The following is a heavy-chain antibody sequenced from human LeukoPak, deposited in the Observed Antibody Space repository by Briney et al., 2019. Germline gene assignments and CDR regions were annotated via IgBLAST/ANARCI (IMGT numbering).Heavy chain of an antibody. CDR3: ASAREYCGSAEGYEYFQH. CDR2: IYSGGST. CDR1: GFTVGTNS. D-gene: IGHD2-21*01. J-gene: IGHJ1*01. Sequence: PGGSLRLSCAASGFTVGTNSMSWVRQSPGKGLEWVSVIYSGGSTYYADSVNGRVTISRDNSRNTLFLQMNSLRAEDTALYYCASAREYCGSAEGYEYFQHWGQGTLVTVSS. V-gene: IGHV3-53*01.